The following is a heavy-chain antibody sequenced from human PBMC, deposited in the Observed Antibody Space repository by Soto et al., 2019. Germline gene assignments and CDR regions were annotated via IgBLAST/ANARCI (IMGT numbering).Heavy chain of an antibody. V-gene: IGHV1-18*01. D-gene: IGHD2-15*01. Sequence: QVQLVQSGAEVKKPGASVKVSCKASGYTFNNYGITWVRQAPGQGLEWMGWIGPYNGNTDHAQNFQGRVTMTTHTSSITAYRELRILRSDDTALYYCARCYCRVGSCYTCWHFDLWRRGTLVTVSS. CDR2: IGPYNGNT. J-gene: IGHJ2*01. CDR3: ARCYCRVGSCYTCWHFDL. CDR1: GYTFNNYG.